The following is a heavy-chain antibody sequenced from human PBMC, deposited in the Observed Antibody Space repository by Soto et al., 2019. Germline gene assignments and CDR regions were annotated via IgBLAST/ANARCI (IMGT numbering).Heavy chain of an antibody. Sequence: SETLSLTRTVSGGSISSYYWSWIRQPPGKGLEWIGYIYYSGSTNYNPSLKSRVTISVDTSKNQFSLKLSSVTAADTAVYYCARDPGYCSGGSCYPLYYFDYWGQGTLVTVSS. D-gene: IGHD2-15*01. V-gene: IGHV4-59*01. CDR2: IYYSGST. J-gene: IGHJ4*02. CDR1: GGSISSYY. CDR3: ARDPGYCSGGSCYPLYYFDY.